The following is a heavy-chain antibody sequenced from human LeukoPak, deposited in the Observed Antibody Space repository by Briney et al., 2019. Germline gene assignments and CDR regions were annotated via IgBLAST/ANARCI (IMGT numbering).Heavy chain of an antibody. CDR1: GFTFSSYA. D-gene: IGHD3-3*01. V-gene: IGHV3-23*01. CDR3: AKDSSIFGVVID. J-gene: IGHJ4*02. CDR2: ISGSGGST. Sequence: PGGSLRLSXAASGFTFSSYAMSWVRQAPGKGLEWVSAISGSGGSTYYADSVKGRFTISRDNSKNTLYLQMNSLRAEDTAVYYCAKDSSIFGVVIDWGQGTLVTVSS.